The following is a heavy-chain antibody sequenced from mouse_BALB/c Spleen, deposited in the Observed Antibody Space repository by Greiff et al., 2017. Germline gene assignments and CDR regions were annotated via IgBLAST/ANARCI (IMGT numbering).Heavy chain of an antibody. CDR3: ARREGGWLLRYYAMDY. CDR2: IYWDDDK. Sequence: QVTLKESGPGILQPSQTLSLTCSFSGFSLSTSGMGVSWIRQPSGKGLEWLAHIYWDDDKRYNPSLKSRLTISKDTSRNQVFLKITSVDTADTATYYCARREGGWLLRYYAMDYWGQGTSVTVSS. D-gene: IGHD2-3*01. CDR1: GFSLSTSGMG. J-gene: IGHJ4*01. V-gene: IGHV8-12*01.